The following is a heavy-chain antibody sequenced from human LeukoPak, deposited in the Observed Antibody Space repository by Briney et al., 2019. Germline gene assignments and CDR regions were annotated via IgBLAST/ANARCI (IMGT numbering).Heavy chain of an antibody. D-gene: IGHD3/OR15-3a*01. J-gene: IGHJ4*02. V-gene: IGHV3-23*01. CDR2: ISGSAGTT. CDR3: AKDASPSWTDKYFDN. Sequence: HPGGSLRLSCAASGFTFSSYAMSWVRQAPGKGLEWVSAISGSAGTTYYADSVKGPFTLSRDNSRNTLYLQMNSLGAEDTAVYYCAKDASPSWTDKYFDNWGQGTRVTVSS. CDR1: GFTFSSYA.